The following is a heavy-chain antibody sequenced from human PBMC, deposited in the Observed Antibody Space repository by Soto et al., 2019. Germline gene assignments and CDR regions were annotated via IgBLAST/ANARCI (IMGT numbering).Heavy chain of an antibody. D-gene: IGHD3-10*01. CDR1: GDSISSSSYY. V-gene: IGHV4-39*07. Sequence: PSETLSLTCTVSGDSISSSSYYWGWIRQPPGKGLEWIGCIYYSGSTHYNPSLKSRVTISLDTSKNHFSLRLSSVTSADTAVYYCARGVYLSLVRTGWFDPWGQGTLVTVSS. J-gene: IGHJ5*02. CDR3: ARGVYLSLVRTGWFDP. CDR2: IYYSGST.